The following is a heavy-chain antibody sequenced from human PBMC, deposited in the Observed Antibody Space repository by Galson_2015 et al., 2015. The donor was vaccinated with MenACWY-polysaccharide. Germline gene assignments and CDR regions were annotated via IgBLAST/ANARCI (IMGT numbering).Heavy chain of an antibody. CDR3: ARPQGRTAVAGYDY. V-gene: IGHV4-39*01. CDR1: GDSISIRNYY. CDR2: VYYSGST. Sequence: ETLSLTCTVSGDSISIRNYYWAWVRQPPGKGLEWIGSVYYSGSTYYNPSLKSRVTLSIDTSKNQFSLKLSSVTAADTAVYYCARPQGRTAVAGYDYWSQGTLVTVSS. J-gene: IGHJ4*02. D-gene: IGHD6-19*01.